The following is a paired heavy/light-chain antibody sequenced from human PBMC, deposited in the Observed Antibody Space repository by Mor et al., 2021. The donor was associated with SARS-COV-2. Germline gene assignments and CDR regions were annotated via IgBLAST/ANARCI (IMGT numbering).Light chain of an antibody. CDR2: EVS. CDR3: CSYAGSSTYNYV. J-gene: IGLJ1*01. V-gene: IGLV2-23*02. CDR1: SSDVGSYNL. Sequence: QSALTQPASVSGSPGQSITISCTGTSSDVGSYNLVSWYQQHPGKAPKLMIYEVSKRPSGVSNRFSGSKSGNTASLTISGLQAEDEADYYCCSYAGSSTYNYVFGTGTKVTVL.
Heavy chain of an antibody. CDR2: ISYDGSNK. D-gene: IGHD4-4*01. CDR3: ARANYRLFESRYGMDV. Sequence: QVQLVESGGGVVQPGRSLRLSCAASGFTFSSYAMHWVRQAPGKGLEWVAVISYDGSNKYYADSVKGRFTISRDNSKNTLYLQMNSLRAEDTAVYYCARANYRLFESRYGMDVWGQGTTVTVSS. CDR1: GFTFSSYA. V-gene: IGHV3-30-3*01. J-gene: IGHJ6*02.